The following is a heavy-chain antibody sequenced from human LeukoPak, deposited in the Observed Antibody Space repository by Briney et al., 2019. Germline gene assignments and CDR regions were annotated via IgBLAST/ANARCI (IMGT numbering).Heavy chain of an antibody. D-gene: IGHD3-10*01. CDR2: IYGSGSS. CDR3: SRDMVRETLMYWFDP. Sequence: PSETLSLTCTVSGASINGYFWRWIRQTDGGGLEWIGRIYGSGSSNYNPSFESRVTVSSDTSKNQFSLELRSVTAADTAVYYCSRDMVRETLMYWFDPWGPGIVVTVSS. CDR1: GASINGYF. J-gene: IGHJ5*02. V-gene: IGHV4-4*07.